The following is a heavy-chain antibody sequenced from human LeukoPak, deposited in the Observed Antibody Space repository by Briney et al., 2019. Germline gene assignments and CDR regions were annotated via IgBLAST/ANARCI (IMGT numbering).Heavy chain of an antibody. Sequence: SETLSLTCAVYGGSFSGYFWTWVRQPPGKGLEWVGEINHSGSTNYNPSLKSRVTLSVDTSKNQFSLKLSSVTAADTAVYYCARVLMGYSYGSPDANYFYGMDVWGQGTTVSVPS. J-gene: IGHJ6*02. CDR2: INHSGST. V-gene: IGHV4-34*01. CDR3: ARVLMGYSYGSPDANYFYGMDV. D-gene: IGHD5-18*01. CDR1: GGSFSGYF.